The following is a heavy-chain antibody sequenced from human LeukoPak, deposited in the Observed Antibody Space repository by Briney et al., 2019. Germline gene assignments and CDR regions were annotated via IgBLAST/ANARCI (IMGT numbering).Heavy chain of an antibody. Sequence: GGSLRLSCAASGIPFSNYTLTWVRQAPGKGLVWVSSISGSSRYIHYSDSVRGRFSISRDNAKNSVYLQMDSLTADDTAVYYCARVNSALEVSSEGSWAGSLGFDHWGQGTLVIVSS. CDR1: GIPFSNYT. V-gene: IGHV3-21*06. CDR2: ISGSSRYI. J-gene: IGHJ4*02. CDR3: ARVNSALEVSSEGSWAGSLGFDH. D-gene: IGHD2/OR15-2a*01.